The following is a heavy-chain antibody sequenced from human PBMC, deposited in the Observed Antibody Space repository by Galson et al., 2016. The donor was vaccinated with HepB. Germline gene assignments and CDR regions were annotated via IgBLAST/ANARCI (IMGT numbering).Heavy chain of an antibody. Sequence: FSNAWMSWVRQAPGKGLEWVGRIKSKTDGGTTDYAAPVKGRFSISRDDSKNTLYLQMNSLKTEGTAVYYCRYGMDVWGQGTTVTVSS. V-gene: IGHV3-15*01. J-gene: IGHJ6*02. CDR3: RYGMDV. CDR1: FSNAW. CDR2: IKSKTDGGTT.